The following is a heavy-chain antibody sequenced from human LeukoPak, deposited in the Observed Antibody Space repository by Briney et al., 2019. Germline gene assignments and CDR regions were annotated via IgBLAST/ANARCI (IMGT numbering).Heavy chain of an antibody. J-gene: IGHJ4*02. Sequence: GGSLRLSCAASGLTFRSYWMHWVRQAPGKGLVWVSRINSDGRSTGYADSVKGRFTISRDNAKNTLHLQMNSLRAEDTAVYYCARDFYYGSGSLDYWGQGTLVTVSS. CDR1: GLTFRSYW. CDR3: ARDFYYGSGSLDY. CDR2: INSDGRST. V-gene: IGHV3-74*01. D-gene: IGHD3-10*01.